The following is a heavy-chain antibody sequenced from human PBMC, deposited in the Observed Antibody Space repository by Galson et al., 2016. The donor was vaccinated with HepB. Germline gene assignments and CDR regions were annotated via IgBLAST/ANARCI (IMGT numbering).Heavy chain of an antibody. V-gene: IGHV1-46*02. D-gene: IGHD3-10*01. CDR3: ARGWGYYGSGSYRNDAFDI. CDR1: GYTFNSYY. CDR2: INPSGGST. J-gene: IGHJ3*02. Sequence: SVKVSCKASGYTFNSYYMHWVRQAPGQGLEWMGIINPSGGSTSYAQKFQDRVTMTRDTSTSTVYMELSSLRSEDTAVYYCARGWGYYGSGSYRNDAFDIWGQGTMVTVSS.